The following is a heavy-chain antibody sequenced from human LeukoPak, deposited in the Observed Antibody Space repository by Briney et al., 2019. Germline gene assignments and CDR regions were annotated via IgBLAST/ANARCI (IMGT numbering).Heavy chain of an antibody. J-gene: IGHJ3*02. V-gene: IGHV4-34*01. CDR1: GGSFSDYC. Sequence: SETLSLTCAVYGGSFSDYCWSWIRQPPGKGLEWIGEINHSGSTNYNPSLESRVTISVDTSKNQFSLKLSSVTAADTAVYYCARHLRAVYDAFDIWGQGTMVTVSS. D-gene: IGHD5/OR15-5a*01. CDR2: INHSGST. CDR3: ARHLRAVYDAFDI.